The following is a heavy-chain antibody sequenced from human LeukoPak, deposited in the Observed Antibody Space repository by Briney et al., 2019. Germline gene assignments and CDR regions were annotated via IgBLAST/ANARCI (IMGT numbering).Heavy chain of an antibody. CDR1: GFTVSSNY. CDR2: IYDNGDA. J-gene: IGHJ4*02. V-gene: IGHV3-53*04. Sequence: GSLRLSCAASGFTVSSNYMSWVRQAPGKGLEWVSVIYDNGDAYSADSVKGRFTISRHNSKNTLYIQMNSLRPEDTAVYYCAGGSRRDGYDYWGQGTLVTVSS. CDR3: AGGSRRDGYDY. D-gene: IGHD5-24*01.